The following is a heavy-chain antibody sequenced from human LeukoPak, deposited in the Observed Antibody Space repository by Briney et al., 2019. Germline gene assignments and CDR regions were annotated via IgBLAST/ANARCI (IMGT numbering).Heavy chain of an antibody. J-gene: IGHJ4*02. Sequence: GGSLRLSCAASGFTFSSYAMSWVRQAPGKGLEWVSAISSSSDHIYYADSVQGRFTISRDNSKNTLYLQMNSLRAEDTALYYCANFVDTSMGGNDYWGQGTLVTASS. CDR1: GFTFSSYA. D-gene: IGHD5-18*01. V-gene: IGHV3-23*01. CDR2: ISSSSDHI. CDR3: ANFVDTSMGGNDY.